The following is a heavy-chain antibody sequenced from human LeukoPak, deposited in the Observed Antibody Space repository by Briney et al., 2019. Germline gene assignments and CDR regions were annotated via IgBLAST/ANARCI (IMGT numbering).Heavy chain of an antibody. J-gene: IGHJ2*01. D-gene: IGHD3-22*01. CDR1: GGSISNNY. Sequence: SETLSLTCTVSGGSISNNYWTWIRQPPGKGLEWIGYFYNSGSTNYNPSLKSRVTISVDTSKNQFSLKLTSVTAADTAVYYCARHIGMIVVVGPHDWYFDLWGRGTLVTVSS. V-gene: IGHV4-59*01. CDR3: ARHIGMIVVVGPHDWYFDL. CDR2: FYNSGST.